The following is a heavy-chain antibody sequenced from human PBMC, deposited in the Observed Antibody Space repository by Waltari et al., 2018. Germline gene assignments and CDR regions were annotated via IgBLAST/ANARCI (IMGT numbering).Heavy chain of an antibody. CDR1: GGSISSSNW. V-gene: IGHV4-4*02. D-gene: IGHD4-17*01. CDR2: IYHSGRT. Sequence: QVQLQEPGPGLVKPSGTLSLTCAVSGGSISSSNWWSWVRHPPGKGLEWIGEIYHSGRTNYSPSLESRVTISVDKSQSQFSLKLSSVTSADTAVYYCAGDPYLRGRRLRRMDVWGEGTTVTVSS. J-gene: IGHJ6*04. CDR3: AGDPYLRGRRLRRMDV.